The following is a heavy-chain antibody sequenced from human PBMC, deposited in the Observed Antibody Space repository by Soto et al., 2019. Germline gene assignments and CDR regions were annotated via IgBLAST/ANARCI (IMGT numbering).Heavy chain of an antibody. D-gene: IGHD3-22*01. CDR1: GFTFNSAW. V-gene: IGHV3-15*07. Sequence: EVQLVESGGGLVKPGGSLRLSCAAYGFTFNSAWMSWVRQAPGKGLRWVGRLKGKSVGGTTDYAAPVTGRFTISSDDSKNTLYLQMNSLKIEDTAVYYCTTEFGYSRGQNDNWGQGTLVTVSS. CDR2: LKGKSVGGTT. CDR3: TTEFGYSRGQNDN. J-gene: IGHJ4*02.